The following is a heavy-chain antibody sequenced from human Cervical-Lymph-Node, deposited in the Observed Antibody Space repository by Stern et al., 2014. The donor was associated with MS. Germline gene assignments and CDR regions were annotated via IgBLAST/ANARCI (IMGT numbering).Heavy chain of an antibody. CDR1: GYSFTANW. CDR3: ARDYGDYAFDY. Sequence: EVQLVQSGAEVKKPGESLKISCKGSGYSFTANWIAWVRQMPGQGMEWMGIIYPGDSNTRYSPSFQGQVTISADKSISTAYLQWSSLKASDTAMYYCARDYGDYAFDYGGQGTLVTVSS. V-gene: IGHV5-51*01. J-gene: IGHJ4*02. D-gene: IGHD4-17*01. CDR2: IYPGDSNT.